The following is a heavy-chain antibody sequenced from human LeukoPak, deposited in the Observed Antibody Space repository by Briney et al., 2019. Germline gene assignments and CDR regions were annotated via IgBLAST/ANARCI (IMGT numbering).Heavy chain of an antibody. CDR2: ISDSGAST. J-gene: IGHJ4*02. CDR3: AKDSGGQRYPPPGFDY. CDR1: GFTFSNFA. Sequence: PGGSLRLSCAASGFTFSNFAMSWVRQAPGKGLECVSVISDSGASTYFADSVRGRFTISGDNSKNTLYLQMNSLRAEDTAVYYCAKDSGGQRYPPPGFDYWGQGTLVTVSS. V-gene: IGHV3-23*01. D-gene: IGHD3-16*01.